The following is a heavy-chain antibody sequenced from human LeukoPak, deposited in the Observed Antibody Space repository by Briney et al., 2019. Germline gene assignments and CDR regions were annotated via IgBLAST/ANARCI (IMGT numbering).Heavy chain of an antibody. CDR2: INQDGSKE. CDR1: GFTFSNYW. D-gene: IGHD2-2*01. V-gene: IGHV3-7*01. CDR3: ARVLGDQLLMWFDP. J-gene: IGHJ5*02. Sequence: GGSLRLSCAASGFTFSNYWMTWVRQAPGKGLEWVAHINQDGSKEYYMDSVKARFTISRDNAKNSLSLQMNSLRAEDTAVYYCARVLGDQLLMWFDPWGQGTLVTVSS.